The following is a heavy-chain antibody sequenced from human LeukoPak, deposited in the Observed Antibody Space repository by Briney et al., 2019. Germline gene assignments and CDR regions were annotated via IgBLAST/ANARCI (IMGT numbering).Heavy chain of an antibody. CDR1: VYTFTSYG. CDR2: ISAYNGNT. V-gene: IGHV1-18*01. D-gene: IGHD1-14*01. J-gene: IGHJ6*03. CDR3: ARDPEGNMDV. Sequence: GASVKVSGKASVYTFTSYGISWVRQAPGQGLEWMGWISAYNGNTNYAQKLQGRVTMTTDTFTSTAYMELRSLRSDDTAVYYCARDPEGNMDVWGKGTTVTVSS.